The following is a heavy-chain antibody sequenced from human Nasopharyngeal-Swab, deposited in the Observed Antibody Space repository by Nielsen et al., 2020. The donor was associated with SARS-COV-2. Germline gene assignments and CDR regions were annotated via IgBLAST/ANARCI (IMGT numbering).Heavy chain of an antibody. CDR2: ISTSSSTI. D-gene: IGHD4-17*01. Sequence: GESLKISCAASGVTFSSYSMNWVRRAPGKGLEWVSYISTSSSTIYYADSVKGRFTISRDNARNSLYLQMNSLRDEDTAVYYCARRYGDYEGSFEYWGQGTLVTVSS. V-gene: IGHV3-48*02. J-gene: IGHJ4*02. CDR3: ARRYGDYEGSFEY. CDR1: GVTFSSYS.